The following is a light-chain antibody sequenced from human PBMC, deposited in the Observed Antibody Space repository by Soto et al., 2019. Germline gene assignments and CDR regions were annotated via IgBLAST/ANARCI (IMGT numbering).Light chain of an antibody. J-gene: IGKJ1*01. CDR1: QSISSY. CDR3: QQYNDYWT. CDR2: AAS. Sequence: IRMTQSPSSLSASGGDRVTITCRASQSISSYLNWYQQKPGKAPKLLIYAASNLQNGVPSRFSGSGSGTEITLTITSLQPDDFATYYCQQYNDYWTFGQGTKVDIK. V-gene: IGKV1-39*01.